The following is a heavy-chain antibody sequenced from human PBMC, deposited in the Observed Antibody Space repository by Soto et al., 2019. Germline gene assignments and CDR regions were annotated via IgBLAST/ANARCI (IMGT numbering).Heavy chain of an antibody. CDR3: ARDQEERGANSFYYAGRDV. CDR2: ISYDGSNK. J-gene: IGHJ6*01. D-gene: IGHD1-26*01. Sequence: GRSLILSCAASGFTFSSYAMHWVRQAPGKGLEWVAVISYDGSNKYYADSVKGRFTISRDNSKNTLYLQMNSLRAEDTAVYYCARDQEERGANSFYYAGRDVGGEGVTVNVAS. V-gene: IGHV3-30-3*01. CDR1: GFTFSSYA.